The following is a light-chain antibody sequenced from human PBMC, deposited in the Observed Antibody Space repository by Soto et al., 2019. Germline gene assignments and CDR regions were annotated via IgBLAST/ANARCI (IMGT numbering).Light chain of an antibody. Sequence: EIVLTQSPATLSLSPGDRATLSCRASQFVSSSYLAWYQQRSGQLPRLLIYGASSRATGIPDRFTGSGSGTDFILTISRLEPEDFAVYYCQQYERSSFTFGPGTKVDIK. CDR2: GAS. V-gene: IGKV3-20*01. CDR3: QQYERSSFT. CDR1: QFVSSSY. J-gene: IGKJ3*01.